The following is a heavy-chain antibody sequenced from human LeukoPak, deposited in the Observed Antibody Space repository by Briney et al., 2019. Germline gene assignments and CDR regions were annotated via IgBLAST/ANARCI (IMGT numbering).Heavy chain of an antibody. CDR2: ISGSGGST. CDR3: AKGPYCSGGSCYFADAFDI. CDR1: GFTFSSYS. D-gene: IGHD2-15*01. J-gene: IGHJ3*02. V-gene: IGHV3-23*01. Sequence: GGSLRLSCAASGFTFSSYSMNWVRQAPGKGLEWVSAISGSGGSTYYADSVKGRFTISRDNSKNTLYLQMNSLRAEDTAVYYCAKGPYCSGGSCYFADAFDIWGQGTMVTVSS.